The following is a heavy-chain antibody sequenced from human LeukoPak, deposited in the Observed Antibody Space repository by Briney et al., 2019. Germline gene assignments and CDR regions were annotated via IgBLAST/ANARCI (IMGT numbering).Heavy chain of an antibody. CDR1: GFTFSNYA. V-gene: IGHV3-23*01. CDR2: ISGAAGST. Sequence: GGSLRLSCAASGFTFSNYAVNWVRQAPRKGLEWVSTISGAAGSTYYADSVKGRFTISRDTSKNTLYLQMNSLRAEDTAVYYCTRGGYCSGDTCYSSAFDIWGQGTMVTVSS. J-gene: IGHJ3*02. CDR3: TRGGYCSGDTCYSSAFDI. D-gene: IGHD2-15*01.